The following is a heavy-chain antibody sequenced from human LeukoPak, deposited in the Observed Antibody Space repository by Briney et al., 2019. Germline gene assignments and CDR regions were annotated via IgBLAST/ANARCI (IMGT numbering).Heavy chain of an antibody. CDR1: GGSFSSYY. V-gene: IGHV4-4*07. CDR2: IYSSGTT. CDR3: ARDRLGATGHWRIDV. Sequence: SETLSLTCTVAGGSFSSYYWTWVRQPAGKGLEWIGRIYSSGTTNYSPSLESRVTMSLDTSKNRFSLSLSSVTAADTAVYYCARDRLGATGHWRIDVWGRGTLVTVSS. J-gene: IGHJ2*01. D-gene: IGHD1-26*01.